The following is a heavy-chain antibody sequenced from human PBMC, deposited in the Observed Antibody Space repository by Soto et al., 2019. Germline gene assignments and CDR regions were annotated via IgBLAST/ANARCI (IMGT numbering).Heavy chain of an antibody. Sequence: QVHLQQWGAGLLKPSETLSLTCAGYGGSFSGYYCRWIRHPTGKGLEWIGEITHSGTTNFHPSLNSRVTISVDTSKNQCSLKLGSVTAADTAVYYCAPHIKTTVTVYWYFDLWGRGPLVTVAS. D-gene: IGHD4-17*01. J-gene: IGHJ2*01. CDR3: APHIKTTVTVYWYFDL. CDR2: ITHSGTT. CDR1: GGSFSGYY. V-gene: IGHV4-34*01.